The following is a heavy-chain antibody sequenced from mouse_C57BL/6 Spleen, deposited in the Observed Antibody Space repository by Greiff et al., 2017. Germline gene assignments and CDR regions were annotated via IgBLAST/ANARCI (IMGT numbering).Heavy chain of an antibody. CDR2: IHPNSGST. CDR1: GYTFTSYW. J-gene: IGHJ3*01. D-gene: IGHD2-5*01. Sequence: VQLQQPGAELVKPGASVKLSCKASGYTFTSYWMHWVKQRPGQGLEWIGMIHPNSGSTNYNEKFKSKATLTVDKSSSTAYMQLSSLTSEDSAVYYCAREYSNSWFAYWGQGTLVTVSA. V-gene: IGHV1-64*01. CDR3: AREYSNSWFAY.